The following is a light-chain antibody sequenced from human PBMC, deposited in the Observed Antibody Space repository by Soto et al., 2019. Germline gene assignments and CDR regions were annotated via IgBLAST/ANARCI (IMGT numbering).Light chain of an antibody. CDR2: EGS. Sequence: QSVLTQPASVSGSPGQSITISCTGTSSDVGSYNLVSWYQQHPGKAPKLMIYEGSKRPSGVSNRFSGSKSGNTASLTISGLQAEDEADYYCCSYAGSPVFGGGTK. V-gene: IGLV2-23*01. CDR3: CSYAGSPV. J-gene: IGLJ2*01. CDR1: SSDVGSYNL.